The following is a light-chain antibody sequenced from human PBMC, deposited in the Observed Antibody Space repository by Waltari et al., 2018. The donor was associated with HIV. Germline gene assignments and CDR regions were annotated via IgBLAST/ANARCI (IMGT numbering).Light chain of an antibody. V-gene: IGKV1-39*01. CDR2: AAS. CDR3: QQSYSTPLT. CDR1: QSISSY. J-gene: IGKJ4*01. Sequence: RVTITCRASQSISSYLNWYQQKPGKAPKLLIYAASSLQSGVPSRFSGSGSGTDFTLTISSLQPEDFATYYCQQSYSTPLTFGGGTKVEIK.